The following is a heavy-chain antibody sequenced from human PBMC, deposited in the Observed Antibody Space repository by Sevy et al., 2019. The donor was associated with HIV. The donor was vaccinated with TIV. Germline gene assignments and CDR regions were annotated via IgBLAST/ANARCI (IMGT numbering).Heavy chain of an antibody. CDR1: GYTFTSSY. CDR2: INPNSGST. V-gene: IGHV1-46*01. Sequence: ASVKVSCKASGYTFTSSYMNWVRQAPGQGLEWMGIINPNSGSTTYAQKFQGRVTMTRDTSSSTVYMELSSLGSEDTAVYYCARSLLGYSGSYYGGYYFDYWGQGTLVTVSS. J-gene: IGHJ4*02. D-gene: IGHD1-26*01. CDR3: ARSLLGYSGSYYGGYYFDY.